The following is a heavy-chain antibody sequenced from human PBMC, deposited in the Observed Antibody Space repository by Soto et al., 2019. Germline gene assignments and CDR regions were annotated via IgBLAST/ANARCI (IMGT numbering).Heavy chain of an antibody. CDR3: ARGRHYYDSSGYLAQGAFDI. D-gene: IGHD3-22*01. CDR2: IIPIFGTA. J-gene: IGHJ3*02. Sequence: ASVKVSCKASGGAFSSYAISWVRQAPGQGLEWMGGIIPIFGTANYAQKLQGRVTMTTDTSTSTAYMELRSLRSDDTAVYYCARGRHYYDSSGYLAQGAFDIWGQGTMVTVSS. CDR1: GGAFSSYA. V-gene: IGHV1-69*05.